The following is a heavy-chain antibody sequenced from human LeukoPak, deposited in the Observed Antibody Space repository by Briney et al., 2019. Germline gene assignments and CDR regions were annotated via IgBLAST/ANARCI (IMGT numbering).Heavy chain of an antibody. CDR3: AKVVPSNYYDSSGYLY. J-gene: IGHJ4*02. V-gene: IGHV3-23*01. CDR1: GFTVSNNY. D-gene: IGHD3-22*01. Sequence: TGGSLRLSCAASGFTVSNNYMSWVRQLPGKGLEWVSAISGSGGSTYYADSVKGRFTISRDNSKNTLYLQMNSLRAEDTAVYYCAKVVPSNYYDSSGYLYWGQGTLVTVSS. CDR2: ISGSGGST.